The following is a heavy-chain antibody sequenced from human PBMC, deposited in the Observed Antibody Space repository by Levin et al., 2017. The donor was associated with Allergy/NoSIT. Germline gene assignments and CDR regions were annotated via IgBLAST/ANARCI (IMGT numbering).Heavy chain of an antibody. CDR1: GFTFSSYA. D-gene: IGHD5-18*01. CDR2: ISYDGSNK. Sequence: PGGSLRLSCAASGFTFSSYAMHWVRQAPGKGLEWVAVISYDGSNKYYADSVKGRFTISRDNSKNTLYLQMNSLRAEDTAVYYCARGQIQLWQYFDYWGQGTLVTVSS. J-gene: IGHJ4*02. CDR3: ARGQIQLWQYFDY. V-gene: IGHV3-30-3*01.